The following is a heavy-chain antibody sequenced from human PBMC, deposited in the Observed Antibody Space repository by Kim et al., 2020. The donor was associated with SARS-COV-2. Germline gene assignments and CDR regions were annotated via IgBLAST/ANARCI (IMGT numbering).Heavy chain of an antibody. V-gene: IGHV4-34*01. CDR3: ARGRAYYDILTGPHYYYYYGMDV. J-gene: IGHJ6*02. Sequence: SETLSLTCAVYGGSFSGYYWSWIRQPPGKGLEWIGEINHSGSTNYNPSLKSRVTISVDTSKNQFSLKLSSVTAADTAVYYCARGRAYYDILTGPHYYYYYGMDVWGQGTTVTVSS. D-gene: IGHD3-9*01. CDR2: INHSGST. CDR1: GGSFSGYY.